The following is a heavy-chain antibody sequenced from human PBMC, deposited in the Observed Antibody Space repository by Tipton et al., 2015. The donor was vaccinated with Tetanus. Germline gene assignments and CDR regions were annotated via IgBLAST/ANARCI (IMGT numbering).Heavy chain of an antibody. CDR1: GDSVSGYY. Sequence: GLVKPSETLSLTCTVSGDSVSGYYWSWIRKPPGKDLEWIGYIYQTGTTYYNPSLKGRVTISMDRSNTQFSLRLDSLTAADTAVYYCARAAGFLGLTHDFWGRGTLVSVSS. D-gene: IGHD2/OR15-2a*01. V-gene: IGHV4-4*09. CDR3: ARAAGFLGLTHDF. CDR2: IYQTGTT. J-gene: IGHJ4*02.